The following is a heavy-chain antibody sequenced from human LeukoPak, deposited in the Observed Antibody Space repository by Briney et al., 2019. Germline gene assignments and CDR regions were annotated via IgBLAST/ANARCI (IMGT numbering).Heavy chain of an antibody. CDR2: ISSSGSNI. D-gene: IGHD3-10*01. CDR3: ARDPGSGLLFDY. CDR1: GFTFSNYE. Sequence: GGSLRLSCAASGFTFSNYEMNWVRQAPGKGLEWVSYISSSGSNIYYADSVRGRFTISRDNAKNSLYLQMNSLRAEDTAVYYCARDPGSGLLFDYWGQGVLVAVSS. J-gene: IGHJ4*02. V-gene: IGHV3-48*03.